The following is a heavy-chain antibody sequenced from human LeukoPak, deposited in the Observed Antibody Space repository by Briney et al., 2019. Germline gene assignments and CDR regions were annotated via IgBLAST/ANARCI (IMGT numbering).Heavy chain of an antibody. J-gene: IGHJ4*02. CDR3: ARYNRGGDCYDY. CDR1: GFTFSSYA. V-gene: IGHV3-23*01. Sequence: GGSLRLSCAASGFTFSSYAMSWVRQAPGKGLEWVSAISGSGGSTYYADSVKGRFTISRDNSKNTLYLQMNSLRAEDTAVYYCARYNRGGDCYDYWGQGTLVTVSS. D-gene: IGHD2-21*01. CDR2: ISGSGGST.